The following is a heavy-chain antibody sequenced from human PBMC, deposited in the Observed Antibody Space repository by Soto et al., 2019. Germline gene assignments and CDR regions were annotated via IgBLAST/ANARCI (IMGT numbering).Heavy chain of an antibody. Sequence: SVKVSCKASGFTFTSSAMQWVRQARGQRLEWIGWIVVGSGNTNYAQKFQERVTITRDMSTSTAYMELSSLRSEDTAVYYCAALPKLGYCSGGSCSDYWGQGTLVTVSS. D-gene: IGHD2-15*01. V-gene: IGHV1-58*02. CDR1: GFTFTSSA. J-gene: IGHJ4*02. CDR3: AALPKLGYCSGGSCSDY. CDR2: IVVGSGNT.